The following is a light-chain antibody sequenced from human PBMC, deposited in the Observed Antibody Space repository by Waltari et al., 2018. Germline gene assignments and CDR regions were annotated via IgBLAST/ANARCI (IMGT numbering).Light chain of an antibody. Sequence: QSALTQPASVSASPGQSITISCNGTSSDVGDYNLVSWSQQPPAKAPKLLIFEVSQRPTGVSNRFSASKSGNTASMTISGLQAEDEATYHCCSYAGTNTWVFGGGTKVTVL. CDR2: EVS. V-gene: IGLV2-23*02. CDR3: CSYAGTNTWV. CDR1: SSDVGDYNL. J-gene: IGLJ2*01.